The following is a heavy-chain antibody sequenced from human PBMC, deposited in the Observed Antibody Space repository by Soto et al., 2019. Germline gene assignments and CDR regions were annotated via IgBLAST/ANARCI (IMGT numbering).Heavy chain of an antibody. CDR2: IYPGDSDT. D-gene: IGHD5-12*01. CDR1: GYSFTSYW. V-gene: IGHV5-51*01. Sequence: PGESLKISCKGSGYSFTSYWIGWVRQMPGKGLEWMGIIYPGDSDTRYSPSFQGQVTISADKSISTAYLQWSSLKASDTAIYYCARLPLRSVSYYYYYMDVWGKGTTVTVSS. J-gene: IGHJ6*03. CDR3: ARLPLRSVSYYYYYMDV.